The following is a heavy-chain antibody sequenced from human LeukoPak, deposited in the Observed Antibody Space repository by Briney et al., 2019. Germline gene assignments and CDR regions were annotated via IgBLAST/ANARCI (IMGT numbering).Heavy chain of an antibody. CDR2: IRYSGTT. Sequence: SETLSLTCTVSGGSISGYYWSWIRQPPGKGLEWIGYIRYSGTTNYSPSLKSRATISVGTSKNQFSLNLISVTAADTAIYYCARVSSGGYFHTYYFDYWGQGTLVTVPS. D-gene: IGHD3-22*01. V-gene: IGHV4-59*01. J-gene: IGHJ4*02. CDR3: ARVSSGGYFHTYYFDY. CDR1: GGSISGYY.